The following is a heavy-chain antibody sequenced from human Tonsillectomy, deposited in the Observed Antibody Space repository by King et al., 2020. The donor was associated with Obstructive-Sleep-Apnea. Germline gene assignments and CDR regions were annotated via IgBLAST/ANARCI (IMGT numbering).Heavy chain of an antibody. CDR3: AKDDSGCAYNGY. D-gene: IGHD3-22*01. V-gene: IGHV3-23*04. CDR1: GFTFSNYA. CDR2: IAPSGGDT. J-gene: IGHJ4*02. Sequence: VQLVESGGGLLQPGESLRLSCVVSGFTFSNYAMSWVRQAPGKGLEWVSTIAPSGGDTYYADSVKGRFTISRDNSKNTLSLRVNSLRAEDTAIYYCAKDDSGCAYNGYWGQGTQVTVSS.